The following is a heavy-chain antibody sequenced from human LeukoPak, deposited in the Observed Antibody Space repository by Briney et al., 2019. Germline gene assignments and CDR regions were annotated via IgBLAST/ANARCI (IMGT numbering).Heavy chain of an antibody. CDR2: IRYEGTSK. J-gene: IGHJ6*03. V-gene: IGHV3-30*02. CDR1: GFTFSTFG. Sequence: GGSLRLSCAASGFAASGFTFSTFGMHWVRQAPDKGLEWVAFIRYEGTSKYYADSVKGRFTISRDDSKNTLYLQMDSLRAEDTAVYYCARRHTYYYDSSGYFGDYYYYYMDVWGKGTTVTVSS. D-gene: IGHD3-22*01. CDR3: ARRHTYYYDSSGYFGDYYYYYMDV.